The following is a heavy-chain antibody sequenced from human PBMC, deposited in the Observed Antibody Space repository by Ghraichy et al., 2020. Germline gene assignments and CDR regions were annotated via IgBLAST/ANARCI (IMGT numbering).Heavy chain of an antibody. CDR1: GGSMSSYY. Sequence: SETLSLTCTVSGGSMSSYYWSWIRQSPGKGLEWIGYIYSSGSTTYNPSLKSRVTMSIETSKNQFSLKLTSVTAADTAVYYCASSGLVRYRFLDPWGQGTLVTGSS. V-gene: IGHV4-59*01. J-gene: IGHJ5*02. CDR3: ASSGLVRYRFLDP. D-gene: IGHD6-19*01. CDR2: IYSSGST.